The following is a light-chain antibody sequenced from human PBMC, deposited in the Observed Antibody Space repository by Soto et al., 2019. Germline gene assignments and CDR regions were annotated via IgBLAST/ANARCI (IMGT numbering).Light chain of an antibody. CDR2: DAS. J-gene: IGKJ1*01. Sequence: DIPMTQSPATLSASVGDRVTITCRASQSIKNWLAWYQQKPGKAPKLLMSDASSLQSGVPSRFSGSGYGTDFTLTIRSLQPDDFATYYCQQYDIHSKTFGQGTKVEIK. CDR3: QQYDIHSKT. CDR1: QSIKNW. V-gene: IGKV1-5*01.